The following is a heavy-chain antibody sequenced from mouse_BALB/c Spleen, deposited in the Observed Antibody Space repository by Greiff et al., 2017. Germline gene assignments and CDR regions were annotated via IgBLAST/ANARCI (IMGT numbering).Heavy chain of an antibody. V-gene: IGHV2-4-1*01. Sequence: VQLQQSGPGLVQPSQSLSITCTVSGFSLTSYGVHWVRQSPGKGLEWLGVIWSGGSTDYNAAFISRLSISKDNSKSQVFFKMNSLQADDTAIYYCARNLGGYYDYAMDYWGQGTSVTVSS. CDR1: GFSLTSYG. D-gene: IGHD2-3*01. CDR3: ARNLGGYYDYAMDY. J-gene: IGHJ4*01. CDR2: IWSGGST.